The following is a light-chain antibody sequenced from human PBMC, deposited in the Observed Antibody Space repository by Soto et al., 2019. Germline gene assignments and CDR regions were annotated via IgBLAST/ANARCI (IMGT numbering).Light chain of an antibody. CDR1: QSVRSS. Sequence: EIVMTQSPATLSVSPWEIATVSCRASQSVRSSIAWYQHKPGQAPRLLIYGASTRATGIPARISGSGSGTEFTLTISSLQSEDFAVYYCQQYGSSGTFGQGTKVDIK. V-gene: IGKV3-15*01. CDR3: QQYGSSGT. CDR2: GAS. J-gene: IGKJ1*01.